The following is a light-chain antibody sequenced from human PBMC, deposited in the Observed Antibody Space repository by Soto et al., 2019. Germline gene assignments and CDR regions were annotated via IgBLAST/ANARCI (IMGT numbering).Light chain of an antibody. CDR1: QSVWSSY. J-gene: IGKJ4*01. Sequence: EIVLTQSPGTLSLSPGERATLSCRASQSVWSSYLAWHQQKTRQAPRLLIYGSSSRATVIPDRFSGSGSGKYFTLTISRLEPDDFAVYYCQQYGSSPLTFGGGTKVEIK. CDR3: QQYGSSPLT. CDR2: GSS. V-gene: IGKV3-20*01.